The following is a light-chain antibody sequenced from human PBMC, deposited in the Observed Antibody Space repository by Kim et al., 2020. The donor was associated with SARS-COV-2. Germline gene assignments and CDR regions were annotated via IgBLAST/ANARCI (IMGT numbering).Light chain of an antibody. CDR2: DVN. Sequence: QSALTQPASVSGSPGQSITVSCTGTSSDVGGHNYASWYQQLPGKAPKLILYDVNNRPSGVSDRFSGSKSGNTASLTISGLQPDDEADYYCASYTSASDLVFGTGTKVTVL. CDR3: ASYTSASDLV. CDR1: SSDVGGHNY. J-gene: IGLJ1*01. V-gene: IGLV2-14*03.